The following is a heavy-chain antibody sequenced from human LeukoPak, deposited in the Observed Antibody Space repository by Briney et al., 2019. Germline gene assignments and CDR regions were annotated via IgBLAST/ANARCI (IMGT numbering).Heavy chain of an antibody. V-gene: IGHV3-23*01. CDR3: AKHGESYADSKTDY. CDR1: GFTFSSYA. D-gene: IGHD3-10*01. CDR2: LSSSGGNT. Sequence: AGSLRLSCSASGFTFSSYAMRWVRQRPGKGLNWVTALSSSGGNTSYADSVKGRFTISRDTSKNNLYLQRNSLKDDDTAVYYCAKHGESYADSKTDYWGQGTLVTVSS. J-gene: IGHJ4*02.